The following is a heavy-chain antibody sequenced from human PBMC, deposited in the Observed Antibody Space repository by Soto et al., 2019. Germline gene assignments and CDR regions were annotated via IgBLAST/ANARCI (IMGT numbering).Heavy chain of an antibody. V-gene: IGHV4-34*01. CDR2: INHSGST. J-gene: IGHJ4*02. CDR3: SRGTDAYKTGNY. D-gene: IGHD1-1*01. Sequence: SETLSLTCAVYGGSFSGYYWTWIRQPPGTGLEWIGEINHSGSTNYNPSLKSRVTISVDTSKNQFSLKLSSVTAADTAIYYCSRGTDAYKTGNYWGQGTLVTVSS. CDR1: GGSFSGYY.